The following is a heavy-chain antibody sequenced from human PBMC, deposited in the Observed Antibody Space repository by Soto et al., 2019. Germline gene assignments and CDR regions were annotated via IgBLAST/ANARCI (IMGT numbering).Heavy chain of an antibody. Sequence: GASVKVSCKASGYTFASYYMHWVRQAPGQGLEWMGFINPSGSSTTYAQRFQGRVTMTRDTSTSTVYMELSSLRSEDTAVYYCARVNLEGSYFYAMDVWGQGTTVTVSS. CDR3: ARVNLEGSYFYAMDV. CDR2: INPSGSST. J-gene: IGHJ6*02. V-gene: IGHV1-46*01. D-gene: IGHD1-1*01. CDR1: GYTFASYY.